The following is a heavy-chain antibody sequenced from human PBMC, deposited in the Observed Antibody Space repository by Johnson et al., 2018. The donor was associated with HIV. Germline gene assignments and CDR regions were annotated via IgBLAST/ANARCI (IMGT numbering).Heavy chain of an antibody. J-gene: IGHJ3*02. CDR1: GFTVSSNY. V-gene: IGHV3-66*01. Sequence: VQLVESGGGLVQPGGSLRLSCAASGFTVSSNYMSWVRQAPGKGLEWVSVIYSGGGTYYADSVKGRLPISRHNSKNTLYLQMNSLRAEDTAVYYCARTGRAVAGTPHAFDIWGQGTMVTVSS. CDR3: ARTGRAVAGTPHAFDI. CDR2: IYSGGGT. D-gene: IGHD6-19*01.